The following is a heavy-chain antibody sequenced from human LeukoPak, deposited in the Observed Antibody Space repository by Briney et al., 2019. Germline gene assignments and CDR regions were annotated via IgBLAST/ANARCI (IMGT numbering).Heavy chain of an antibody. CDR2: TSAYNGNT. D-gene: IGHD3-3*01. CDR1: GGTFSSYA. V-gene: IGHV1-18*01. Sequence: ASVKVSCKASGGTFSSYAISWVRQAPGQGLEWMGWTSAYNGNTNYAQKLQGRVTMTTDTSTSTAYMELRSLRSDDTAVYYCARDQRITIFGVVIPQTNTPDYWGQGTLVTVSS. J-gene: IGHJ4*02. CDR3: ARDQRITIFGVVIPQTNTPDY.